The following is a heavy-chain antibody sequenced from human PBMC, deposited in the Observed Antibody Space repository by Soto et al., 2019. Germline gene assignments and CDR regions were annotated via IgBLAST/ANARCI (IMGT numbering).Heavy chain of an antibody. CDR3: ASRSGGAARPYYYYYMAV. CDR2: IYYSGST. Sequence: SETLSLTCTVSGGSISSYYWSWIRQPPGKGLEWIGYIYYSGSTNYNPSLKSRVTISVDTSKNQFSLKLSSVTAADTAVYYCASRSGGAARPYYYYYMAVWGKGTTVTVSS. CDR1: GGSISSYY. J-gene: IGHJ6*03. D-gene: IGHD6-6*01. V-gene: IGHV4-59*08.